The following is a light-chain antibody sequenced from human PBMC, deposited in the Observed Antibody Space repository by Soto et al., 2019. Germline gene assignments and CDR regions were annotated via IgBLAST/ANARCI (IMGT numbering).Light chain of an antibody. V-gene: IGKV3-20*01. J-gene: IGKJ1*01. CDR1: QSVSSSY. CDR2: GAS. Sequence: EIVLTQSPGTLSLSPGERATLSCRASQSVSSSYLAWYQQKPGQAPRLLIYGASSRATGIPDRFSGSGSGTDFTLTISRLEPEDSAVYYCQQYGSFPRTFGQGTKVDIK. CDR3: QQYGSFPRT.